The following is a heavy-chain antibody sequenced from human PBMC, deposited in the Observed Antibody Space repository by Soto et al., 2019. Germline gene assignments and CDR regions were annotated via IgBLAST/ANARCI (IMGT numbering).Heavy chain of an antibody. V-gene: IGHV1-2*02. CDR3: ASAVWFGELGDAFDI. CDR1: GYTFTGYY. D-gene: IGHD3-10*01. CDR2: INPNSGGT. J-gene: IGHJ3*02. Sequence: ASVKVSCKASGYTFTGYYMHWVRQAPGQGLEWMGWINPNSGGTNYAQKSQGRVTMTRDTSISTAYMELSRLRSDDTAVYYCASAVWFGELGDAFDIWGQGTMVTVSS.